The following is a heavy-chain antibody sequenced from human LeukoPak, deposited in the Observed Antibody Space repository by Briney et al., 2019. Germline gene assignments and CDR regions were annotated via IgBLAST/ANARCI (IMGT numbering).Heavy chain of an antibody. CDR2: IYSSGST. D-gene: IGHD6-13*01. Sequence: GGSLRLSCAASGFTVSSNYMSWVRQAPGKGLEWVSVIYSSGSTYYADSVKGRFTISRDNSKNTLYLQMNSLRAEDTAVYYCARAAIAAAGRISWGQGTLVTVSS. CDR1: GFTVSSNY. J-gene: IGHJ5*02. V-gene: IGHV3-66*01. CDR3: ARAAIAAAGRIS.